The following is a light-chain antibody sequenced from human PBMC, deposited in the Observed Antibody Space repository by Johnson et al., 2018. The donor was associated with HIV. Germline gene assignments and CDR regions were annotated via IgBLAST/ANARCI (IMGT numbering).Light chain of an antibody. CDR2: DNN. Sequence: QLVLTQPPSVSAAPGQKVTISCSGSSSNIGNNYVSWYQQLPGTAPKLLIYDNNKRPSGIPDRFSGSKSGTSATLGITGLQTGDEADYYCGTWDSSLSAPGYVFGTGTKVTV. CDR3: GTWDSSLSAPGYV. J-gene: IGLJ1*01. CDR1: SSNIGNNY. V-gene: IGLV1-51*01.